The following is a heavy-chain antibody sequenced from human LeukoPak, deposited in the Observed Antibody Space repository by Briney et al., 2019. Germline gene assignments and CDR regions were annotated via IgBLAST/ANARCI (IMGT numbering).Heavy chain of an antibody. V-gene: IGHV3-48*04. J-gene: IGHJ4*02. Sequence: GGSLRLSCAASGFTFRTSGMNWVRQAPGKGLEWVSYISSSGSTIYYADSVKGRFTISRDNAKNSLYLQMNSLRAGDTAVYYCARDRNYYDSSGYAGDFDYWGQGTLVTVSS. CDR2: ISSSGSTI. CDR3: ARDRNYYDSSGYAGDFDY. D-gene: IGHD3-22*01. CDR1: GFTFRTSG.